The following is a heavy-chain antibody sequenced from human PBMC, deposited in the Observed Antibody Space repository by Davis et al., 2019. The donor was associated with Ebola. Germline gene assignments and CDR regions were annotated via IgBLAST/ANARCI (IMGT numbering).Heavy chain of an antibody. Sequence: ASVKVFCKASGYTFTGYYMHWVRQAPGQGLEWMGWINPHNGNTNYAQSVQGRVTMTTDTSTTTAYMEVGSLRSDDTAVYYCARAQFPTTSDHWGQGTLVTVSS. CDR1: GYTFTGYY. CDR3: ARAQFPTTSDH. V-gene: IGHV1-18*04. CDR2: INPHNGNT. D-gene: IGHD1-1*01. J-gene: IGHJ4*02.